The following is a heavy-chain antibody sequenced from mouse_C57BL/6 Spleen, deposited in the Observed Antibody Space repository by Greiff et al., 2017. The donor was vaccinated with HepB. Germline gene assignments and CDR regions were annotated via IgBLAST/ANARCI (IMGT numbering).Heavy chain of an antibody. CDR3: ASRTSVGGFAY. Sequence: VQLQQPGAELVMPGASVKLSCKASGYTFTSYWMHWVKQRPGQGLEWIGEIDPSDSYTNYNQKFKGKSTLTVDKSSSTAYMQLSSLTSEDSAVYYCASRTSVGGFAYWGQGTLVTVSA. CDR2: IDPSDSYT. CDR1: GYTFTSYW. V-gene: IGHV1-69*01. D-gene: IGHD1-1*01. J-gene: IGHJ3*01.